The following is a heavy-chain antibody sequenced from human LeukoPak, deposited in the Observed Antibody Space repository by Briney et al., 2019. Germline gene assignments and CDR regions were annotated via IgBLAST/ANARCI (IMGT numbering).Heavy chain of an antibody. V-gene: IGHV1-3*01. CDR3: ARDLGYCTGGTCYPNWFDP. Sequence: ASLKLTCKASGYTITSYAMHWVRRPPGQGLEWMGCINAGNDNTKYSQKFQGRVTITRDTSASTAYMELSSLRSEDTAVYYCARDLGYCTGGTCYPNWFDPWGQGTLVTVSS. D-gene: IGHD2-15*01. J-gene: IGHJ5*02. CDR2: INAGNDNT. CDR1: GYTITSYA.